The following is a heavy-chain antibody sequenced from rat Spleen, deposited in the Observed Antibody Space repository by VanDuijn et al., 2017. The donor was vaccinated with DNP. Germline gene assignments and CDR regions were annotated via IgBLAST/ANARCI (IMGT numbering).Heavy chain of an antibody. CDR1: GYSITSNY. Sequence: EVQLQESGPGLVKPSQSLSLTCSVTGYSITSNYWGWIRKFPGDKMEWIGHISYSGSTGYNPSLKSRISITIDTSKNQFFLHLNSVTTEDTATYYCARGNDGYFPNWYFDFWGPGTMVTVSS. J-gene: IGHJ1*01. CDR3: ARGNDGYFPNWYFDF. CDR2: ISYSGST. V-gene: IGHV3-1*01. D-gene: IGHD1-12*03.